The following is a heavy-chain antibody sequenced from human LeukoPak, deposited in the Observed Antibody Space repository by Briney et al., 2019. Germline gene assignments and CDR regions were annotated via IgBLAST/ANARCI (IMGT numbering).Heavy chain of an antibody. CDR3: ARQDYDSSGRVFPDAFDV. J-gene: IGHJ3*01. CDR1: GGSMSRSIYY. D-gene: IGHD3-22*01. V-gene: IGHV4-39*01. CDR2: IYYSGST. Sequence: SETLSLTCSVSGGSMSRSIYYWGWIRQPPGKGLEWIGSIYYSGSTYYNPSLRSRVTISVDTSKNQFYLRLSSVTAADTAVYYCARQDYDSSGRVFPDAFDVWGQGTMVTVSS.